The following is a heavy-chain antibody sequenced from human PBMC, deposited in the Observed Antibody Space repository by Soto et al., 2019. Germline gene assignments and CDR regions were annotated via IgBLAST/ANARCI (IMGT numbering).Heavy chain of an antibody. D-gene: IGHD4-17*01. CDR1: GDSITSSNW. CDR2: AHPDGRT. CDR3: ARLWTTVANDY. Sequence: SETLSLTCTVSGDSITSSNWWQWVRQPPGEGLEWIGQAHPDGRTNYHPSLKSRVTVSLDKSKDQFSLKLSSVTAADTAVYYCARLWTTVANDYWGQGTLVTVSS. J-gene: IGHJ4*02. V-gene: IGHV4-4*02.